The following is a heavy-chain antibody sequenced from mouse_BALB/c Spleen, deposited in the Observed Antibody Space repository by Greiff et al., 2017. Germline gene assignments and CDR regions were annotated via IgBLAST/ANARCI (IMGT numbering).Heavy chain of an antibody. Sequence: EVKLMESGGGLVKPGGSLKLSCAASGFTFSSYTMSWVRQTPEKRLEWVATISSGGSYTYYPDSVKGRFTISRDNAKNTLYLQMSSLKSEDTAMYYCTRDGTITTVVAFDYWGQGTTLTVSS. D-gene: IGHD1-1*01. CDR1: GFTFSSYT. CDR2: ISSGGSYT. V-gene: IGHV5-6-4*01. J-gene: IGHJ2*01. CDR3: TRDGTITTVVAFDY.